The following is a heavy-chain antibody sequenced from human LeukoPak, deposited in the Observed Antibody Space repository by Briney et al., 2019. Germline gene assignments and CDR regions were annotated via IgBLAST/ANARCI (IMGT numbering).Heavy chain of an antibody. CDR2: ISGGGGST. CDR3: AKGGKWDVTPFDY. D-gene: IGHD1-26*01. Sequence: GGSLRLSCAASGFTFTSYSMNWVRQAPGKGLEWVSTISGGGGSTYYADSVKGRFTISRDNSKNTLYLQVNSLRAEDTAVYYCAKGGKWDVTPFDYWGQGTLVTVS. V-gene: IGHV3-23*01. CDR1: GFTFTSYS. J-gene: IGHJ4*02.